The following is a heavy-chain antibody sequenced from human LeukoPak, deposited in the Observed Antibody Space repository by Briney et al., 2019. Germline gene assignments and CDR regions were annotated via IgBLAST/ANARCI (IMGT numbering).Heavy chain of an antibody. J-gene: IGHJ4*02. CDR1: GFTFDDHA. CDR3: AKDPNSRYDCSGYIEDSTFDY. D-gene: IGHD3-22*01. V-gene: IGHV3-9*01. CDR2: ISWNSNSI. Sequence: GGSLRLSCAASGFTFDDHAMHWVRQAPGKGLEWVSGISWNSNSIGYGDSVKGRFTISRDNAKNSLYLQMNSLRAEDTALYYCAKDPNSRYDCSGYIEDSTFDYWGQGTLVTVSS.